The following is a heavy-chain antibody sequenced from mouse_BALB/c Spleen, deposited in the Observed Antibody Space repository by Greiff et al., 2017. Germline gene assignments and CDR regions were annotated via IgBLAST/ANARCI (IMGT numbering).Heavy chain of an antibody. J-gene: IGHJ3*01. CDR1: GYTFTEYI. CDR3: ARHEERTTVVEAPFAD. Sequence: QVQLKESGAELVKPGASVKLSCKASGYTFTEYIIHWVKQRSGQGLEWIGWFYPGSGSIKYNEKFKDKATLTADKSSSTVYMELSRLTSEDSAVYFCARHEERTTVVEAPFADWGQGTLVTVSA. CDR2: FYPGSGSI. V-gene: IGHV1-62-2*01. D-gene: IGHD1-1*01.